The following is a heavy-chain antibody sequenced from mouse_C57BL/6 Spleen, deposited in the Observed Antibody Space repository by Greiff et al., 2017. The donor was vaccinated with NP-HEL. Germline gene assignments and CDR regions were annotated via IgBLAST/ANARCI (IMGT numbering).Heavy chain of an antibody. V-gene: IGHV1-61*01. CDR2: IYPSDSET. Sequence: QVQLQQPGAELVRPGSSVKLSCKASGYTFTSYWMDWVKQRPGQGLEWIGNIYPSDSETHYNQKFKDKATLTVDKSSSTAYMQLSSLTSEDSAVYYCARVQDGAMDYWGQGTSVTVSS. CDR1: GYTFTSYW. CDR3: ARVQDGAMDY. J-gene: IGHJ4*01.